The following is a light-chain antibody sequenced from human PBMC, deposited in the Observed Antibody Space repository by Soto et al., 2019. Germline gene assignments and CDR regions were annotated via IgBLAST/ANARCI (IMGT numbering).Light chain of an antibody. V-gene: IGLV2-14*03. CDR1: SSDVGGYNY. Sequence: QSALTQPASVSGSPGQSITISCTGTSSDVGGYNYVSWYQHHPGKVPQLMIYDVSNRPSGVSNLFSGSKSGNTASLTISGLQAEDDAYYYGYSYTSSNTYVFGTGTKLTVL. J-gene: IGLJ1*01. CDR2: DVS. CDR3: YSYTSSNTYV.